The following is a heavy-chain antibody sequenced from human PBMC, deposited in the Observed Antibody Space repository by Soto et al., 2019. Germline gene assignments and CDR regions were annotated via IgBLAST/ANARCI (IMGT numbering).Heavy chain of an antibody. D-gene: IGHD3-10*01. CDR2: IYYSGTT. CDR3: AREYYYGSGSTVVAY. V-gene: IGHV4-59*01. CDR1: GGSISGYY. Sequence: QVQLQESGPGLVRPSETLSLTCTVSGGSISGYYWSWIRQPPGKGLEWAGYIYYSGTTSHNPSLISRVTMSVDTSKNPFSLKGNSVTAADTAVYYCAREYYYGSGSTVVAYWGQGTLVTVSS. J-gene: IGHJ4*02.